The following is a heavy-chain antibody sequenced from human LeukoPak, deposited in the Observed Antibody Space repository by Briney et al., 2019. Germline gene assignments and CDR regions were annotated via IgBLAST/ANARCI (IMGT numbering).Heavy chain of an antibody. D-gene: IGHD2-15*01. V-gene: IGHV3-48*03. CDR1: GFTFSNYE. Sequence: GRSLRLSCAASGFTFSNYEINWVRQAPGKWLEWVSYISSSGSTTYYADSVKGRFTISRDNAKNSLYLQMNSLRAEDTAVYYCARGYCSGGSCYFDYWGQGTLVTVSS. CDR3: ARGYCSGGSCYFDY. CDR2: ISSSGSTT. J-gene: IGHJ4*02.